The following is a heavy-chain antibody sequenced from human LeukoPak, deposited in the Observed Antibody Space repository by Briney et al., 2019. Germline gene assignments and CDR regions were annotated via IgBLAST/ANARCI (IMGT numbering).Heavy chain of an antibody. D-gene: IGHD1-1*01. Sequence: ESGGSLRLSCAASGFTFSYYEMNWVRQAPGKGLEWVSYISSSGSTIYYADSVKGRFTISRDNAKNSLYLQMNSLRAEDTAVYYCVRGWNDPRFDYWGQGTLVTVSS. CDR1: GFTFSYYE. J-gene: IGHJ4*02. CDR2: ISSSGSTI. CDR3: VRGWNDPRFDY. V-gene: IGHV3-48*03.